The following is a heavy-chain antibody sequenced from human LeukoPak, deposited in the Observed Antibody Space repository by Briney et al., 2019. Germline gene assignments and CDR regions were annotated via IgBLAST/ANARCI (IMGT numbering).Heavy chain of an antibody. CDR3: ARAVDEGSYYYYYMDV. J-gene: IGHJ6*03. Sequence: GGSLRLSCAASGFTFSGFGMHWVRQAPGKGLQWVAFIRYDGSNKFYADSVKGRFTISRDNSKTTLYLQMNSLRAEDTALYYCARAVDEGSYYYYYMDVWGKGTTVTVSS. CDR2: IRYDGSNK. D-gene: IGHD3-9*01. V-gene: IGHV3-30*02. CDR1: GFTFSGFG.